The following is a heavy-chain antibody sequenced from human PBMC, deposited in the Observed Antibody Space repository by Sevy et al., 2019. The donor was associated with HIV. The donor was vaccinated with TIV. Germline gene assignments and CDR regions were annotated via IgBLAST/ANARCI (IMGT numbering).Heavy chain of an antibody. D-gene: IGHD2-2*01. Sequence: SETLSLTCTVSGGSFSSGDYYWSWIRQPPGKGLEWIGYIDYSGSTYYNPSHKSRLTISVDPSKNQFSRKLSSVTAAHTAVFYCGRVDRIVVVPADRIGRIDYWGQGTLVTVSS. J-gene: IGHJ4*02. V-gene: IGHV4-30-4*01. CDR1: GGSFSSGDYY. CDR3: GRVDRIVVVPADRIGRIDY. CDR2: IDYSGST.